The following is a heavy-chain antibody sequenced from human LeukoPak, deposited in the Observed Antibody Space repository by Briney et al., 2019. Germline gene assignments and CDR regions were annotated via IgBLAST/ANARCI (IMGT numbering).Heavy chain of an antibody. Sequence: PGGSLRLSCAASGFTFSNAWMSWVRQAPGKGLEWVGRIKSKTDGGTTDYAAPVKGRFTISRDDSKNTLYLQRNSLKTEDTAVYYCTTAFIAWEILSARWGQGTLVTVSS. D-gene: IGHD1-26*01. CDR1: GFTFSNAW. CDR2: IKSKTDGGTT. CDR3: TTAFIAWEILSAR. V-gene: IGHV3-15*01. J-gene: IGHJ4*02.